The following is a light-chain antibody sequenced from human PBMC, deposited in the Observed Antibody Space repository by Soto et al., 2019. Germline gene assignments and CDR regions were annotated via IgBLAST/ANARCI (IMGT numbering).Light chain of an antibody. CDR3: QSYDADFVI. CDR2: EVS. Sequence: QSALTQPASVSGSPGQSITISCTGSSSDVGGYNYVSWYQQHPGKAPKLMIHEVSNRPSGISNRFSGSKSGNTASLTLSGLQAEDEADYYCQSYDADFVIFGGGTKLTVL. J-gene: IGLJ2*01. V-gene: IGLV2-14*01. CDR1: SSDVGGYNY.